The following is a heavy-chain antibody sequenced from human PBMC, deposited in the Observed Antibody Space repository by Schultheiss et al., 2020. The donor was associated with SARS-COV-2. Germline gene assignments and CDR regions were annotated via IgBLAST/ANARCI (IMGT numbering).Heavy chain of an antibody. V-gene: IGHV3-30*04. CDR1: GFTFSSYA. Sequence: GGSLRLSCAASGFTFSSYAMHWVRQAPGKGLEWVAVISYDGSNKYYADSVKGRFTISRDNSKKTVYLQMNSLRAEDTAVYYCAKAFGYQLLAPFDYWGQGTLVTVSS. D-gene: IGHD2-2*01. CDR3: AKAFGYQLLAPFDY. CDR2: ISYDGSNK. J-gene: IGHJ4*02.